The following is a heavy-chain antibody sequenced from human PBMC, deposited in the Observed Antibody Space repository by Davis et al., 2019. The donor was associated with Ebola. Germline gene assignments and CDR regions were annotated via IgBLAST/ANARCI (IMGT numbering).Heavy chain of an antibody. J-gene: IGHJ4*02. D-gene: IGHD3-16*02. CDR3: TGTFTFGGVIANDY. V-gene: IGHV3-73*01. Sequence: GGSLRLSCAASGFTFSSYGMHWVRQASGKGLEWVGRIRSKANSYATAYAASVKGRFTISRDDSKNTAYLQMNSLKTEDTAVYYCTGTFTFGGVIANDYWGQGTLVTVSS. CDR2: IRSKANSYAT. CDR1: GFTFSSYG.